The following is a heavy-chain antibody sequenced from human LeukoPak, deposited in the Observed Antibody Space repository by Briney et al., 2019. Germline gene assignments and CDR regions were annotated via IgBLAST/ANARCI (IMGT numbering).Heavy chain of an antibody. J-gene: IGHJ4*02. Sequence: ASVKVSCKASGYTFTGYDIYWVRQAPGQGLEWMGWINPNSGGTDYTQKFQGRVTMTRDTSISTAYMELSRLRSDDTAVYYCARARFSSRNRDGYLDSWGEGTLVTVSS. D-gene: IGHD6-13*01. CDR3: ARARFSSRNRDGYLDS. V-gene: IGHV1-2*02. CDR2: INPNSGGT. CDR1: GYTFTGYD.